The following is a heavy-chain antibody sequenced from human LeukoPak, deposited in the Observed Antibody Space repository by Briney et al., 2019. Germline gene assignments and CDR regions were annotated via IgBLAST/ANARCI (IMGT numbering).Heavy chain of an antibody. D-gene: IGHD3-9*01. Sequence: SETLSLTCTVSGGSISSSSYYWGWIRQPPGKGLEWIGSIYYSGSTYYNPSLKSRVTISVDTSKNQFSLKLSSVTAADTAVYYCARAESGYFDVLYYFDYWGQGTLVTVSS. J-gene: IGHJ4*02. V-gene: IGHV4-39*07. CDR1: GGSISSSSYY. CDR3: ARAESGYFDVLYYFDY. CDR2: IYYSGST.